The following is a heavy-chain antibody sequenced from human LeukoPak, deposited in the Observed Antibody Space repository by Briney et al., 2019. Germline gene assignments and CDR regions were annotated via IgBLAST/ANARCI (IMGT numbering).Heavy chain of an antibody. V-gene: IGHV4-39*01. CDR3: ARHAIVVVPAAKIYNWFDP. CDR1: GGSISSGGYY. D-gene: IGHD2-2*01. Sequence: SETLSLTCTVSGGSISSGGYYWSWIRQHPGKGLEWIGYIYYSGSTYYNPSLKSRVTISVDTSKNQFSLKLSSVTAADTAVYYCARHAIVVVPAAKIYNWFDPWGQGTLVTVSS. CDR2: IYYSGST. J-gene: IGHJ5*02.